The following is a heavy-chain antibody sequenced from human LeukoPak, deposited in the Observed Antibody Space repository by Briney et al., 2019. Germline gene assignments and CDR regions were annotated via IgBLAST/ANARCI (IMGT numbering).Heavy chain of an antibody. V-gene: IGHV4-31*03. CDR1: GGSISSGGYY. J-gene: IGHJ4*02. CDR3: ARGLYSIVDY. Sequence: PSETLSLTCTASGGSISSGGYYWSWIRQHPGKGLEWMGYIDYSGSTYYNPSLKSRVTISRDTSKNQFSLKLSSVTAADTAVYYCARGLYSIVDYWGQGTLVTVSS. D-gene: IGHD2-8*01. CDR2: IDYSGST.